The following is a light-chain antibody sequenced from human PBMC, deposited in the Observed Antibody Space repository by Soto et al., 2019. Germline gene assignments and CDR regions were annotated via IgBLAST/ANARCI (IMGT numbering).Light chain of an antibody. CDR2: AAS. CDR1: QGISTY. Sequence: DIQMTQSPSPLSASVGDRVTITCRASQGISTYLNWYQQKPGKAPKLLIYAASSLQSGVPSRFSGSGSETDFTLTISSLQPEDFATYSCQQSYSTTWTFGQGTKVEIQ. CDR3: QQSYSTTWT. J-gene: IGKJ1*01. V-gene: IGKV1-39*01.